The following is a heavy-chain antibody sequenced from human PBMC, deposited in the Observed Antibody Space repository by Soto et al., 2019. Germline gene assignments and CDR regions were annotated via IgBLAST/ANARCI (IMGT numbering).Heavy chain of an antibody. D-gene: IGHD2-15*01. CDR2: ISYDGSNK. Sequence: GGSLRLSCAASGFTFSSYGMHWVRQCPGKGLEWVAVISYDGSNKYYADSVKGRFTISRDNSKNTLYLQMNSLRAEDTAVYYCAKDVAMVVAASEIYYYYGMDVWGQGTTVTVSS. CDR3: AKDVAMVVAASEIYYYYGMDV. CDR1: GFTFSSYG. J-gene: IGHJ6*02. V-gene: IGHV3-30*18.